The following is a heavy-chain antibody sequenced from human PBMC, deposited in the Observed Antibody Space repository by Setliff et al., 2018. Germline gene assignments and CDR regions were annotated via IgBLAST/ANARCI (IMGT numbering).Heavy chain of an antibody. V-gene: IGHV4-38-2*02. J-gene: IGHJ4*02. CDR3: ARDKGVISLDY. Sequence: SETLSLTCTVSGYSISSGYIWGWIRQPPGKGLEWVGNIGHTGSINYNPSLKSRLTISRDTSKNQVSLKLNSVTATDTAVYYCARDKGVISLDYWGQGTLVTVSS. D-gene: IGHD3-10*01. CDR2: IGHTGSI. CDR1: GYSISSGYI.